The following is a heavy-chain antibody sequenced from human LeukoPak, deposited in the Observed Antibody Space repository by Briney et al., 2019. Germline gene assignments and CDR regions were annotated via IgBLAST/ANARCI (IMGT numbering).Heavy chain of an antibody. CDR2: INHSGST. J-gene: IGHJ4*02. CDR1: GGSFSGYY. CDR3: ARGPIAAAGYDY. V-gene: IGHV4-34*01. D-gene: IGHD6-13*01. Sequence: PSETLSLTCAVYGGSFSGYYWSWFRQPPGKGLEWIGEINHSGSTNYNPSLKSRVTISVDTSKNQFSLKLSSVTAADTAVYYCARGPIAAAGYDYWGQGTLVTVSS.